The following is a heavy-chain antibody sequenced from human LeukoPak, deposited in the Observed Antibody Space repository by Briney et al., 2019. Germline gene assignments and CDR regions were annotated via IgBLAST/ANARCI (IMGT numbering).Heavy chain of an antibody. V-gene: IGHV3-23*01. Sequence: GGSLRLSCAASGFTFNNYAMNWVRQAPGKGLEWVSSIVSSDDITYYADSVKGRFTISRDNSKNTLYLQMNSLRVGDTAVYYCARAGSGNRWANYGMDAWGQGTTVIVSS. CDR3: ARAGSGNRWANYGMDA. D-gene: IGHD1-1*01. J-gene: IGHJ6*02. CDR1: GFTFNNYA. CDR2: IVSSDDIT.